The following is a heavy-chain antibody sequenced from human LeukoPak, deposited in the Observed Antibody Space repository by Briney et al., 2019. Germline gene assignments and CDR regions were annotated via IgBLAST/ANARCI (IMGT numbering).Heavy chain of an antibody. CDR1: GYTFTSYD. CDR3: ARRYGPEYSGSYYFDY. Sequence: ASVNVSCKASGYTFTSYDINWVRQATGQGLEWTGWMNPNSGNTGYAQKFQGRVTMTRNTSISTAYMELSSLRSEDTAVYYCARRYGPEYSGSYYFDYWGQGTLVTVSS. J-gene: IGHJ4*02. D-gene: IGHD1-26*01. CDR2: MNPNSGNT. V-gene: IGHV1-8*01.